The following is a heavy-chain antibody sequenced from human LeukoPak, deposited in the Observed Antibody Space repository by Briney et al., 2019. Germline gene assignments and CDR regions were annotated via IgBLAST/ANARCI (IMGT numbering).Heavy chain of an antibody. V-gene: IGHV1-69*13. CDR1: GGTFISYA. CDR2: IIPIFGTA. CDR3: ARGTQFGGVIAPLGYFDY. J-gene: IGHJ4*02. D-gene: IGHD3-16*02. Sequence: GASVKVSCKASGGTFISYAISWVRQAPGQGLEWMGGIIPIFGTANYAQKFKGRVTITADESTSTAYMELSSLRSEDTAVYYCARGTQFGGVIAPLGYFDYWGKGNLVTVSS.